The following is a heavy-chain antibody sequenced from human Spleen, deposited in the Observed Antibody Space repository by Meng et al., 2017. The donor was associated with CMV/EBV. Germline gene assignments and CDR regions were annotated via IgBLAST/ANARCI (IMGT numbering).Heavy chain of an antibody. CDR2: INPYSGGT. V-gene: IGHV1-2*02. CDR3: ARERYLEPAASPDYYYFGMDV. D-gene: IGHD2-2*01. CDR1: GYTFIGYY. J-gene: IGHJ6*02. Sequence: ASVKVSCKASGYTFIGYYMHWVRQAPGQGLEWMVWINPYSGGTNYAQKFQGRVTMTRDTSISTAYMELSRLRTDDTAFYYCARERYLEPAASPDYYYFGMDVWGQGTTVTVSS.